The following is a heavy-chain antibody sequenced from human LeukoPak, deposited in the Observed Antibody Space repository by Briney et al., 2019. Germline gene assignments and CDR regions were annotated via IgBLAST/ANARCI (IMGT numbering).Heavy chain of an antibody. D-gene: IGHD2-15*01. Sequence: QPGGSLRLSCAASGFTFSRYGMHWARQVPGKGLVWVSRISPDETIITYADSVRGRFTISRDNAKNTLYLQLSNLRAENTAVYYCVRDLVLVTTPADDFDHWGQGTLVTVSS. CDR3: VRDLVLVTTPADDFDH. J-gene: IGHJ4*02. V-gene: IGHV3-74*01. CDR2: ISPDETII. CDR1: GFTFSRYG.